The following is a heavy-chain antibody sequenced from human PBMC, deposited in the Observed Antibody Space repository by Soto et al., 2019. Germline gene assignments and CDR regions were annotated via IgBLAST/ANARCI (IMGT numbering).Heavy chain of an antibody. CDR2: IIPILGIA. CDR1: GYTFTSYG. V-gene: IGHV1-69*04. Sequence: SVKVSCKASGYTFTSYGISWVRQAPGQGLEWMGRIIPILGIANYAQKFQGRVTITADKSTSTAYMELSSLRSEDTAVYYCARAYYGSGSYYDQSEHYFDYWGQGTLVTVSS. J-gene: IGHJ4*02. CDR3: ARAYYGSGSYYDQSEHYFDY. D-gene: IGHD3-10*01.